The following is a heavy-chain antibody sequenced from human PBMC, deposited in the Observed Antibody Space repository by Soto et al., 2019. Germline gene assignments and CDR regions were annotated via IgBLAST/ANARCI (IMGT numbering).Heavy chain of an antibody. Sequence: SETLSLTCAVYGGSFSGYYWSWIRQPPGTGLEWIGEINHSGSTNYNPSLKSRVTISVDTSKNQFSLKLTSVTATDTAVYYCARDKITGLFDYWGQGTLVTVSS. CDR1: GGSFSGYY. D-gene: IGHD2-8*02. CDR2: INHSGST. CDR3: ARDKITGLFDY. V-gene: IGHV4-34*01. J-gene: IGHJ4*02.